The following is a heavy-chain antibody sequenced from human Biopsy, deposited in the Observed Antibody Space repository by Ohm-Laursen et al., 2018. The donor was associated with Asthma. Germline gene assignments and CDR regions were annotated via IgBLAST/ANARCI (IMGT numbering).Heavy chain of an antibody. J-gene: IGHJ4*02. CDR2: ISYDGSNK. V-gene: IGHV3-30-3*01. CDR1: GFTFSTYA. CDR3: ARDMNRDSWYFDY. Sequence: SLRLSCTASGFTFSTYAMHWVRQAPGKGLEWVAVISYDGSNKYYADSVKGRFTISRDNSKNTLYLQMNSLRGDDTAVYYCARDMNRDSWYFDYWGQGTLVTVSS. D-gene: IGHD2-15*01.